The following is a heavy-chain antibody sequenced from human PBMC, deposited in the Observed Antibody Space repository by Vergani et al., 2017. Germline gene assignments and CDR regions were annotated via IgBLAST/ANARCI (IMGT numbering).Heavy chain of an antibody. V-gene: IGHV3-21*01. CDR3: ARDRYSSSWYPRSFDY. D-gene: IGHD6-13*01. CDR1: GFTFSSYS. CDR2: ISSSSSYI. Sequence: EVQLVESGGGLVKPGGSLRLSCAASGFTFSSYSMNWVRQAPGKGLEWVSSISSSSSYIYYADSVKGRFTISRDNAKNSLYLQMNSLRAEDTAVYYCARDRYSSSWYPRSFDYWGQGTLVTVSS. J-gene: IGHJ4*02.